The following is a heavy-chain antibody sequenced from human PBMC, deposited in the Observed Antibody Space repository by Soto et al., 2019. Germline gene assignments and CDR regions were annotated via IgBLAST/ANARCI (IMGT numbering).Heavy chain of an antibody. D-gene: IGHD4-17*01. CDR2: ISSSGSTI. CDR1: GFTFSSYE. V-gene: IGHV3-48*03. Sequence: GGSLRLSCAASGFTFSSYEMNWVRQAPGKGLEWVSYISSSGSTIYYADSVKGRFTISRDNAKNSLYLQMNSLRAEDTAVYYCARGLLTYGDSRGYYYGMGVWGQGTTVTVSS. CDR3: ARGLLTYGDSRGYYYGMGV. J-gene: IGHJ6*02.